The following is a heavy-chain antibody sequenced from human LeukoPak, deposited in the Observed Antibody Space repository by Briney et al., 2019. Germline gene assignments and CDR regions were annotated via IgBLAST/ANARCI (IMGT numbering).Heavy chain of an antibody. J-gene: IGHJ4*02. D-gene: IGHD6-13*01. CDR3: AXFIGGSNWYEFDY. Sequence: XSVKVXXKASGYTFTGYYIHWVRQAPGQGLEWMGWINPNSGGTNYAQKFQGRVTMTRDTSISTAYMELSRLRSDDTAVYYCAXFIGGSNWYEFDYWGQGTLVTVSS. CDR2: INPNSGGT. CDR1: GYTFTGYY. V-gene: IGHV1-2*02.